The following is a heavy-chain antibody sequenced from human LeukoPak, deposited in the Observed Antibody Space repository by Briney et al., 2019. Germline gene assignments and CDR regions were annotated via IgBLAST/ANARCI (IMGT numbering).Heavy chain of an antibody. CDR1: GFTFSSFW. CDR2: IKQDGSEK. V-gene: IGHV3-7*01. CDR3: ARGKSFLEGSDSYYFDY. D-gene: IGHD3-3*01. J-gene: IGHJ4*02. Sequence: GGSLRLSCAAFGFTFSSFWMSWVRQAPGKGPEGVANIKQDGSEKYYVDSVKGQFTISRDNAKSSLYLQMNSLRAEDTAVYYCARGKSFLEGSDSYYFDYWGQGTLVTVSS.